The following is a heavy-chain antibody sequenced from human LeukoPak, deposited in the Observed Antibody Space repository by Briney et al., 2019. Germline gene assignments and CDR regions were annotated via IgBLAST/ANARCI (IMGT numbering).Heavy chain of an antibody. J-gene: IGHJ4*02. Sequence: ASVKVSCKASGYTFTGYYMHWVRQAPGQGLEWMGWINPNSGGTNYAQKFQGRVTMTRDTSISTAYMELGRLRSDDTAVYYCARGEVGATAVDYWGQGTLVTVSS. CDR3: ARGEVGATAVDY. D-gene: IGHD1-26*01. V-gene: IGHV1-2*02. CDR1: GYTFTGYY. CDR2: INPNSGGT.